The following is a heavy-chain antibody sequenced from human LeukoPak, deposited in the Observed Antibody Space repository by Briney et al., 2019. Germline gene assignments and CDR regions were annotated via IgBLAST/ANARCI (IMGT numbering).Heavy chain of an antibody. J-gene: IGHJ4*02. CDR2: ISSSSSTI. CDR1: GFTFSSYS. D-gene: IGHD3/OR15-3a*01. V-gene: IGHV3-48*02. Sequence: TGGSLTLSCAASGFTFSSYSMNWVRQAPGKGLEWVSYISSSSSTIYYADSVKGRFTISRDNAKNSLYLQTNSLRDEDTAVYYCASGTGGFYWGQGTLVTVSS. CDR3: ASGTGGFY.